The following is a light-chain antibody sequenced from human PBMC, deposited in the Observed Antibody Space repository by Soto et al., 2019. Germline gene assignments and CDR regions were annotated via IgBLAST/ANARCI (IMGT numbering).Light chain of an antibody. CDR2: DVS. CDR1: SSDVGGYNY. CDR3: SSYTSSSNWV. J-gene: IGLJ3*02. Sequence: QSALTQPASVSGSPGQSITISCTGTSSDVGGYNYVSWYQPHPGKAPKLMIYDVSNRPSGVSNRFSGSKSGNTASLTISGLQAEDEADYYCSSYTSSSNWVFGGGTKRTVL. V-gene: IGLV2-14*01.